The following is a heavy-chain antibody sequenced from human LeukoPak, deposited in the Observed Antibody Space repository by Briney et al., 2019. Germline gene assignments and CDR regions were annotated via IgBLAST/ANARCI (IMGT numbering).Heavy chain of an antibody. CDR3: ARGSDTAAGLY. Sequence: SETLSLTCAVYGGSFSGYYWSWIRQPPGKGLEWIGEINHSGSTNYIPSLKSRVSISVDSSKNQFSLKVSSVTAADTAVYYCARGSDTAAGLYWGQGTLVTVSS. J-gene: IGHJ4*02. CDR1: GGSFSGYY. CDR2: INHSGST. D-gene: IGHD6-13*01. V-gene: IGHV4-34*01.